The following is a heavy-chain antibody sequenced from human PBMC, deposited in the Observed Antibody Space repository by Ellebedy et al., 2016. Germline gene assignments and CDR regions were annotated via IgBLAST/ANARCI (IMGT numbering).Heavy chain of an antibody. CDR2: IKSKTDGGTT. J-gene: IGHJ6*02. CDR3: TTDGPSQWLSMDV. CDR1: GFTFSNAW. V-gene: IGHV3-15*01. D-gene: IGHD5-12*01. Sequence: GESLKISXAASGFTFSNAWMSWVRQAPGKGLEWVGRIKSKTDGGTTDYAAPVKGRFTISRDDSKNTLYLQMNSLKTEDTAVYYCTTDGPSQWLSMDVWGQGTTVTVSS.